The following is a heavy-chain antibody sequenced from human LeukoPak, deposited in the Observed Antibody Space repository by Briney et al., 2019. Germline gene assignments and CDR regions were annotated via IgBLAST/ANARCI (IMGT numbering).Heavy chain of an antibody. Sequence: SETLSLTCTVSGGSISPYYWSWIRQPPGQGLEWIGYMCYCGSTYYNPSLKRRVTISVYTSKNQFSLKLSSVTAADTAVYYCARYYYDTSGYPHYFDYWGQGTLVTVSS. J-gene: IGHJ4*02. D-gene: IGHD3-22*01. CDR1: GGSISPYY. V-gene: IGHV4-59*08. CDR3: ARYYYDTSGYPHYFDY. CDR2: MCYCGST.